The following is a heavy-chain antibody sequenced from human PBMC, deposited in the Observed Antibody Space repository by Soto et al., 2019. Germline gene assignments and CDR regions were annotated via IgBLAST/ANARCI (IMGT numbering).Heavy chain of an antibody. D-gene: IGHD3-3*01. J-gene: IGHJ3*02. V-gene: IGHV1-69*13. Sequence: ASVKVSCKASGGTFSSYAISWVRQAPGQGLEWMGGIIPIFGTANYAQKFQGRVTITADESTSTAYMELSSLRSEDTAVYYCARRFRSLGDAFDIWGQGTMVTVS. CDR1: GGTFSSYA. CDR3: ARRFRSLGDAFDI. CDR2: IIPIFGTA.